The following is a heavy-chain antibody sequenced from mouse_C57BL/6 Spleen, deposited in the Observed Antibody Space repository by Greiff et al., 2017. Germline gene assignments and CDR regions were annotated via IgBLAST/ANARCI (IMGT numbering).Heavy chain of an antibody. CDR3: ARYGDYDQFAY. V-gene: IGHV1-69*01. J-gene: IGHJ3*01. Sequence: VQLQQSGAELVMPGASVKLSCKASGYTFTSYWMHWVKQRPGQGLEWIGEIDPSDSYTNYNQKFKGKSTLTVDKSSSTAYMQLSSLTSEDSAVYYCARYGDYDQFAYWGQGTLVTVSA. CDR1: GYTFTSYW. CDR2: IDPSDSYT. D-gene: IGHD2-4*01.